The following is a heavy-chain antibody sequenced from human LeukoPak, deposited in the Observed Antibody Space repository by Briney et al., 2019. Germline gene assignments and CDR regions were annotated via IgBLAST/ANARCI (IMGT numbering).Heavy chain of an antibody. D-gene: IGHD3-22*01. Sequence: SETLSLTCAVSGGSISSGGYSWSWIPQPPGKGLEWIGYIYHSSSTYYNPSLKSRVNISVDRSKNQFSLKLSSVTAADTAVYYCARDCYDSSGYYVGDYWGQGTLVTVSS. J-gene: IGHJ4*02. CDR3: ARDCYDSSGYYVGDY. CDR2: IYHSSST. CDR1: GGSISSGGYS. V-gene: IGHV4-30-2*01.